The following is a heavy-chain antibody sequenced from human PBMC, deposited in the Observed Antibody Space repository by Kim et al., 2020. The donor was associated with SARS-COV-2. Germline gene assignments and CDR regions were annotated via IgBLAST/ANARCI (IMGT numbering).Heavy chain of an antibody. J-gene: IGHJ6*02. D-gene: IGHD3-9*01. CDR3: AREDLLTGSSYYYGLDV. Sequence: SETLSLTCTVSGDSVSSGSDYWSWIRQPPGKGLEWLGYISYSGSTDYNPSLKSRVTMSLNTSKNQFSLKLTSVTSADTAVYYCAREDLLTGSSYYYGLDVWGQGTTVTVSS. CDR2: ISYSGST. V-gene: IGHV4-61*01. CDR1: GDSVSSGSDY.